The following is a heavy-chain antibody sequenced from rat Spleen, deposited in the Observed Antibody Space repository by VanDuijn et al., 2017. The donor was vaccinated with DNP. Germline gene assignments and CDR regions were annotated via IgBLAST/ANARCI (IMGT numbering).Heavy chain of an antibody. Sequence: EVQLQESGPGLVKPSQSLSLTCSVTGYSITSNYWAWIRKFPGNKMEWIGYISYSGSTGYNPSLKGRISITRDTSKNQFFLQLNSVTTEDTATYYCARGVSSYYGYNSYWYFDFWGPG. CDR2: ISYSGST. V-gene: IGHV3-1*01. D-gene: IGHD1-9*01. CDR3: ARGVSSYYGYNSYWYFDF. CDR1: GYSITSNY. J-gene: IGHJ1*01.